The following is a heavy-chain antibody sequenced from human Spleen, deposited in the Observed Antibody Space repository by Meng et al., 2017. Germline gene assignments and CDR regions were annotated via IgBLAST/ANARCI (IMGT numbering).Heavy chain of an antibody. CDR1: GYDFIGYY. CDR2: INPNNGDT. CDR3: ARKAGDCITATCYSLDY. D-gene: IGHD2/OR15-2a*01. V-gene: IGHV1-2*04. J-gene: IGHJ4*02. Sequence: ASVKVSCKASGYDFIGYYMHWVRQAPGQGLEWMGWINPNNGDTSYAQKFQGWVTLTSDTSISTAYMEVSRLTSDDTAVYYCARKAGDCITATCYSLDYWGQGTLVTSPQ.